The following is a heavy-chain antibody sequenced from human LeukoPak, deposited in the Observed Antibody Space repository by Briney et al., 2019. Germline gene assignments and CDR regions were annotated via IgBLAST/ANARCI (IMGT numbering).Heavy chain of an antibody. CDR3: AKDGVRPDFGDYYSADF. CDR1: GFTFSSYA. CDR2: TSGSGDRK. J-gene: IGHJ4*02. D-gene: IGHD4-17*01. V-gene: IGHV3-23*01. Sequence: GGPLRLSCAASGFTFSSYAMSWVRQVPGKGLEWVSSTSGSGDRKYYADSVKGRFTISRDNSKNTLYLQMNSLRAEDTAVYYCAKDGVRPDFGDYYSADFWGQGTLVTVSS.